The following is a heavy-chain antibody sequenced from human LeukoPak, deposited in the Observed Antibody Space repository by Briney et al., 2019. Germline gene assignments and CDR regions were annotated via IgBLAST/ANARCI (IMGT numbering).Heavy chain of an antibody. Sequence: GGSLRLSCAASGFTFSTYAMHWVRQAPGKGLEWVAVISYDGSNKYYADSVKGRFTISRDNSKNTLYLQMNSLRAEDTAVYYCAHENEQWLVLFEFDYWGQGTLVTVSP. CDR3: AHENEQWLVLFEFDY. V-gene: IGHV3-30*04. CDR2: ISYDGSNK. D-gene: IGHD6-19*01. CDR1: GFTFSTYA. J-gene: IGHJ4*02.